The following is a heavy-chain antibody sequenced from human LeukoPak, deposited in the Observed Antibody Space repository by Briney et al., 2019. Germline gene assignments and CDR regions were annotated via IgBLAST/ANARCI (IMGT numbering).Heavy chain of an antibody. CDR1: GFTVSSNY. V-gene: IGHV3-66*01. D-gene: IGHD5-12*01. Sequence: GGSLRLSCAASGFTVSSNYMSWVRQAPGKGLEWVSVIYSGGSTYYADSVKGRFTISRDNSKNTLYLQMNSLRAEDTAVYYCARDRSGYDYWYFDLWGRGTLVTVSS. J-gene: IGHJ2*01. CDR3: ARDRSGYDYWYFDL. CDR2: IYSGGST.